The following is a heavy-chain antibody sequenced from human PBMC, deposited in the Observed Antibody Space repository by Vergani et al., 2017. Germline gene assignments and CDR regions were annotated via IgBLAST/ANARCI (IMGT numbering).Heavy chain of an antibody. J-gene: IGHJ4*02. Sequence: EVQLVPSGAEVKKPGESLKISCQLSGYSFTNYWIGWVRQMPGKGLEWMGIIHPADSDTIYSPSFQGQVTISVDKSISTAYLQRSSLRASDSAMYYCARLYGRDSSGSKYFDYGGQGTLVTDSS. CDR2: IHPADSDT. D-gene: IGHD3-22*01. CDR3: ARLYGRDSSGSKYFDY. CDR1: GYSFTNYW. V-gene: IGHV5-51*01.